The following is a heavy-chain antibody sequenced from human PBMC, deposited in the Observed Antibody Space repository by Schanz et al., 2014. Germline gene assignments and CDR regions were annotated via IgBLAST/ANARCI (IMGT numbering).Heavy chain of an antibody. CDR1: GFIFRSFG. CDR2: IWYDGSNK. CDR3: AKSQGSSFDS. V-gene: IGHV3-33*06. D-gene: IGHD6-13*01. Sequence: QGQLVESGGGVVQPGKSLRLSCATSGFIFRSFGIHWVRQAPGKGLEWVAVIWYDGSNKYYADSVKGRFTISRDNSKNTLYLQMSSLRAEDTAVYYCAKSQGSSFDSWGQGTLVNVSS. J-gene: IGHJ4*02.